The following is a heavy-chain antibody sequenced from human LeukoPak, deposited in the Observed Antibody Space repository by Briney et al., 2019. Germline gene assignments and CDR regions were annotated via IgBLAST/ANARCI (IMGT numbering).Heavy chain of an antibody. CDR3: ARDFRRGLPVRGVTRFDP. Sequence: SETLSLTCAVYGGSFSGYYWSWIRQPPGKRLEWIGEINHSGSTNYNPSLKSRVTISVDTSKNQFSLKLSSVTAADTAVYYCARDFRRGLPVRGVTRFDPWGQGTLVTVSS. CDR1: GGSFSGYY. D-gene: IGHD3-10*01. J-gene: IGHJ5*02. CDR2: INHSGST. V-gene: IGHV4-34*01.